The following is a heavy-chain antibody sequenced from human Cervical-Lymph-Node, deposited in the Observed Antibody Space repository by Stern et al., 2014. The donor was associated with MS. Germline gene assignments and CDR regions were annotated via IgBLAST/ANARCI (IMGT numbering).Heavy chain of an antibody. CDR3: ASDTAMVALADFYGMDI. CDR2: INPSDRST. V-gene: IGHV1-46*03. Sequence: QVQLVQSGAEVKKPGASVKVSCQASGYTFISYYVHWVRQAPGQGLEWMGVINPSDRSTTYAHHFQGRISLTSDTSATTLYMELSSLTSEDTAVYFCASDTAMVALADFYGMDIWGRGTTVTVFS. J-gene: IGHJ6*02. D-gene: IGHD5-18*01. CDR1: GYTFISYY.